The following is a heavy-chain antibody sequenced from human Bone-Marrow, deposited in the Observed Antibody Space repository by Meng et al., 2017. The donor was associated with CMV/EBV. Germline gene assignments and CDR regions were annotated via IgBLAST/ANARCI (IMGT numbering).Heavy chain of an antibody. V-gene: IGHV1-8*03. Sequence: ASVKVSCKASGYTFISHDINWVRQAAGQGLEWMGWMNPNSGNTGYAQKFQGRVTITWNTSINTVYMEMSSLRSEDTAVYYCATTFPYRGYYYGMDVWGQGTTVTVSS. CDR1: GYTFISHD. J-gene: IGHJ6*02. CDR3: ATTFPYRGYYYGMDV. D-gene: IGHD2-2*01. CDR2: MNPNSGNT.